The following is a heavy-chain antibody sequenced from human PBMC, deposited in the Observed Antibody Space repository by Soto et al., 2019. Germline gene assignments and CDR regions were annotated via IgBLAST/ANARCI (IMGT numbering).Heavy chain of an antibody. J-gene: IGHJ5*02. CDR2: IYWNDEK. CDR1: GFSLTTGVG. V-gene: IGHV2-5*01. D-gene: IGHD3-10*01. Sequence: GPTLVNPTQTLTLTCSFSGFSLTTGVGVGWIRQPPGKALEWLAIIYWNDEKLYNPSLKTRLTITKDTSKNQVVLTVTDMDPVDTATYYCAHRVNMARGPYNYFGPWGQGTLVTVSS. CDR3: AHRVNMARGPYNYFGP.